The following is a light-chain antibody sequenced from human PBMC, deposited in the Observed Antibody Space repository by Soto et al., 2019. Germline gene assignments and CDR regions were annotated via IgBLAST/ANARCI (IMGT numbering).Light chain of an antibody. J-gene: IGKJ1*01. Sequence: EIEMTQSPATLSVSPGERATLSCRASQSVSSDLAWYQQKPGQTPSLLIYAASTRATGIPARFSGSGSGTEFTLTISSLQSEDFAVYYCQHYSTWLWTFGQGTKVEIK. CDR2: AAS. CDR1: QSVSSD. V-gene: IGKV3-15*01. CDR3: QHYSTWLWT.